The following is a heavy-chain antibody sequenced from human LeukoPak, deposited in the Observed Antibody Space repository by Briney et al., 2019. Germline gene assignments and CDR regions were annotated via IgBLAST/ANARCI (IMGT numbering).Heavy chain of an antibody. CDR2: INPSGGST. J-gene: IGHJ5*02. V-gene: IGHV1-46*01. D-gene: IGHD4-17*01. CDR3: ARDGPLNGDYGWFDP. CDR1: GYTFTSYY. Sequence: ASVEVSCKASGYTFTSYYMHWVRQAPGQGLEWMGIINPSGGSTSYAQKFQGRVTMTRDTSTSTVYMELSSLRSEDTAVYYCARDGPLNGDYGWFDPWGQGTLVTVSS.